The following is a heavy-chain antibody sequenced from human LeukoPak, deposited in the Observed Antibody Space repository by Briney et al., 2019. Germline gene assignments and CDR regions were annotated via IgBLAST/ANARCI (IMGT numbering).Heavy chain of an antibody. D-gene: IGHD2-2*01. J-gene: IGHJ4*02. CDR2: IYTSGST. V-gene: IGHV4-4*09. CDR1: GGSISSYY. Sequence: SETLSLTCTVSGGSISSYYWSWIRQPPGKGLEWIGYIYTSGSTNYNPSLKSRLTISVDTSKNQFSLKLSSVTAADTAVYYCARQYCSSTSCSYFDYWGQGTLVTVSS. CDR3: ARQYCSSTSCSYFDY.